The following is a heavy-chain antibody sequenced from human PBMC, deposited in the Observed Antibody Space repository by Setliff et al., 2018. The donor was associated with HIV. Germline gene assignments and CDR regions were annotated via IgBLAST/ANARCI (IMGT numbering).Heavy chain of an antibody. CDR2: VSSTSTYR. J-gene: IGHJ4*02. CDR3: ARDLNGGDFDH. V-gene: IGHV3-21*01. CDR1: GVSFSGRT. D-gene: IGHD2-21*01. Sequence: PGGSLRLSCEGSGVSFSGRTLSWVRQAPGKGLEWVSSVSSTSTYRYYADSVQGRFTISRDNAKNSLYLQMDNLRAEDSGVYYCARDLNGGDFDHWGQGTQVTVSS.